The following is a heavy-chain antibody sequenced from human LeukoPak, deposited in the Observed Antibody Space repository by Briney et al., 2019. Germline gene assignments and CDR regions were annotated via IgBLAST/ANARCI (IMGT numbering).Heavy chain of an antibody. CDR3: ARVTVITLIFDY. D-gene: IGHD3-22*01. CDR2: IYYSGST. J-gene: IGHJ4*02. Sequence: PSETLSLPCTVSGGSISCGGYYWSWMRQHPGKGLEWIGYIYYSGSTYYNPSLKSRVTISVDTSKNQFSLKLSSVTAADTAVYYCARVTVITLIFDYWGQGTLDTVSS. CDR1: GGSISCGGYY. V-gene: IGHV4-31*03.